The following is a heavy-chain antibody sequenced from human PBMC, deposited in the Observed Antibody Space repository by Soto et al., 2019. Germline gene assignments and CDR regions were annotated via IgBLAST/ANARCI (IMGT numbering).Heavy chain of an antibody. CDR3: ARQGSNYGPNFDF. D-gene: IGHD5-18*01. CDR1: GYSFTTYW. J-gene: IGHJ4*02. CDR2: IYPYDSDT. Sequence: EVQLVQSGAEVKKPGESLKISCKGSGYSFTTYWIGWVRQMPGKGLEGMGIIYPYDSDTRYSPSFQGQVTFSADESITTAYLQWTTLKASDTSMYYCARQGSNYGPNFDFWGQGTLVTVSP. V-gene: IGHV5-51*01.